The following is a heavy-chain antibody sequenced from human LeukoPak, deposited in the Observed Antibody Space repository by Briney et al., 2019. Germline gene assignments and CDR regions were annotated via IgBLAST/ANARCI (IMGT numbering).Heavy chain of an antibody. CDR2: ISSSSSII. D-gene: IGHD1-26*01. CDR3: TRLISGSYPPDY. V-gene: IGHV3-48*01. Sequence: GGSLRLSCAASGFTFSSYAMSWVRQAPGKGLEWVSYISSSSSIIYYADSVKGRFTISRDKAKNSLYLQMNSLRAEDTAIYYCTRLISGSYPPDYWGQGTLVTVSS. J-gene: IGHJ4*02. CDR1: GFTFSSYA.